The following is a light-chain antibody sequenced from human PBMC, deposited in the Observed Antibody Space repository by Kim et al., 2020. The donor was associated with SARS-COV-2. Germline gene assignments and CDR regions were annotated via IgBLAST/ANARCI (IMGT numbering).Light chain of an antibody. Sequence: TPTCGVRSGRSGYVVAWHQEQPRRARRYCMSVEGGGTHTPGSGVPGRFSGSSCGADRYLTISNLLSEDEADYYCGTWDTNTHEWVFGGGTQLTVL. CDR2: VEGGGTH. CDR1: SGRSGYV. J-gene: IGLJ3*02. V-gene: IGLV4-60*03. CDR3: GTWDTNTHEWV.